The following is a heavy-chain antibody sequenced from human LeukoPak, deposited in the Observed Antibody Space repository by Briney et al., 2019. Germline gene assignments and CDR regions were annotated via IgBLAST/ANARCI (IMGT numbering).Heavy chain of an antibody. CDR2: IIPIFGTA. D-gene: IGHD3-22*01. J-gene: IGHJ3*02. Sequence: GASVKVSCKASGGTFSSYAISWVRQAPGQGLEWMGGIIPIFGTANYAQKFQGRVTITADESTSTAYMELSSLRSEDTAVYYCVVLGYYDSSGYYGLAFDIWGQGTMVTVSS. CDR1: GGTFSSYA. CDR3: VVLGYYDSSGYYGLAFDI. V-gene: IGHV1-69*13.